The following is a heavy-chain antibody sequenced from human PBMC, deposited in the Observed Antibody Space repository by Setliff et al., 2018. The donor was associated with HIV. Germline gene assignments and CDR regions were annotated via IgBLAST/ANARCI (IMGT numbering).Heavy chain of an antibody. V-gene: IGHV4-39*01. CDR2: IYYSGST. CDR3: ARVGGDFKNYYDSSGYYYFDY. D-gene: IGHD3-22*01. CDR1: GGSIRSSSYY. Sequence: SETLSLTCTVSGGSIRSSSYYWGWIRQPPGKGLEWIGSIYYSGSTYYNPSLKSRVTISVDTSKNQFSLKLSSVTAADTAVYYCARVGGDFKNYYDSSGYYYFDYWGQGTLVTVSS. J-gene: IGHJ4*02.